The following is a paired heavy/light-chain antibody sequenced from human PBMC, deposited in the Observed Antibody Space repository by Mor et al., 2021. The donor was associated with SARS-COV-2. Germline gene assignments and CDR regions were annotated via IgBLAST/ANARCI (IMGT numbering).Heavy chain of an antibody. Sequence: EVQLVESGGALAQPGGSLRLSCAASGFTFSSSAMAWVRQAPGKGLEWVSAISGIGPGTYYADSVKGRFTISRDNSNNTLFLQMDSLRAEDTAVYYCAKEYRLGYWGQGTLVTVSS. CDR2: ISGIGPGT. V-gene: IGHV3-23*04. J-gene: IGHJ4*02. CDR1: GFTFSSSA. D-gene: IGHD7-27*01. CDR3: AKEYRLGY.
Light chain of an antibody. J-gene: IGKJ3*01. Sequence: DIVMTQTPLSSPVTLGQPASISCRSSQSLVHSDGNTYLSWLQQRPGQPPRLLIYQISNRFSGVPDRFSGSGAGTDFTLKISRVEAEDVGVYYCMQATHFPHTFGPGTKVDIK. V-gene: IGKV2-24*01. CDR3: MQATHFPHT. CDR2: QIS. CDR1: QSLVHSDGNTY.